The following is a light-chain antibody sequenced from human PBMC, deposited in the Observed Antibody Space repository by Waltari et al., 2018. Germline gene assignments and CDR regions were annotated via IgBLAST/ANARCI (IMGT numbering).Light chain of an antibody. CDR3: CAFAGRGFYV. Sequence: CYQRHPGGAPTSLIYGVCKRPSGVATRFSGSKSGKTAALTISGLQAEDEAEYYCCAFAGRGFYVFGPGTRVTVL. CDR2: GVC. V-gene: IGLV2-23*02. J-gene: IGLJ1*01.